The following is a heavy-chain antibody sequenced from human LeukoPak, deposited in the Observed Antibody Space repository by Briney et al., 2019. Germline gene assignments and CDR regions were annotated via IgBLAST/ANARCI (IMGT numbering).Heavy chain of an antibody. D-gene: IGHD3-3*01. CDR3: ARVALITIHENDAFDI. Sequence: SQTLSLTCTVSGGSIISNRHYWSWIRQPAGKGLEWIGHIYSSGNTKYNPSLKSRLTMSIDSSKNQFSLILTSVTAADTAVHYCARVALITIHENDAFDIWGQGTVVTVSS. CDR1: GGSIISNRHY. CDR2: IYSSGNT. V-gene: IGHV4-61*09. J-gene: IGHJ3*02.